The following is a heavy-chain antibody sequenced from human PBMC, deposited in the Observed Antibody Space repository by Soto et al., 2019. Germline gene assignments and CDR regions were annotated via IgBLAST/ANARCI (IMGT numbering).Heavy chain of an antibody. CDR2: ISGSGGST. CDR3: AKAARHGDRHYYYGMDV. Sequence: GGSLRLSCAASGFTFSSYAMSWVRQAPGKGLEWVSAISGSGGSTYYADSVKGRFTISRDNSKNTLYLQMNSLRAEDTAVYYCAKAARHGDRHYYYGMDVWGQGTTVTVSS. D-gene: IGHD7-27*01. J-gene: IGHJ6*02. CDR1: GFTFSSYA. V-gene: IGHV3-23*01.